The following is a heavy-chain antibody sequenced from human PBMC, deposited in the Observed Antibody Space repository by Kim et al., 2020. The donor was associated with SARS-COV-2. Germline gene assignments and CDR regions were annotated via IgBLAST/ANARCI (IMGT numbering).Heavy chain of an antibody. CDR1: GYTFTSYG. CDR2: ISAYSGNT. D-gene: IGHD3-10*01. J-gene: IGHJ6*02. CDR3: ARAYGSGSYRTYYYYGMDV. Sequence: ASVKVSCKASGYTFTSYGISWVRQAPGQGLEWMGWISAYSGNTNYAQKLQGRVTMTTDTSTSTAYMELRSLRSDDTAVYYCARAYGSGSYRTYYYYGMDVWGQGTTVTVSS. V-gene: IGHV1-18*01.